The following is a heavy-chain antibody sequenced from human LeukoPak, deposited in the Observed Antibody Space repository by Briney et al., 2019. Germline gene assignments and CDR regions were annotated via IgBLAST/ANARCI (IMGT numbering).Heavy chain of an antibody. Sequence: PGGSLRLSCAASGFTFSSYSMNWVRQAPGKGLEWVSSISSSSSYIYYADSVKGRFTISRDNAKNSLYLQMNSLRAEDTAVYYCARDPRHYYGSGSYYTSWGQGTLVTVSP. J-gene: IGHJ4*02. CDR3: ARDPRHYYGSGSYYTS. D-gene: IGHD3-10*01. V-gene: IGHV3-21*01. CDR1: GFTFSSYS. CDR2: ISSSSSYI.